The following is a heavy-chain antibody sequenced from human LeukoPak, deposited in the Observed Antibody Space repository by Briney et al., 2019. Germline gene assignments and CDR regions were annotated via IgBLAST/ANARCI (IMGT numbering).Heavy chain of an antibody. J-gene: IGHJ4*02. CDR1: GGTFSSYA. CDR2: IIPIFGTA. D-gene: IGHD5-24*01. CDR3: AREMATRPTFDY. Sequence: SVKVSCKASGGTFSSYAISWVRRAPGQGLEWMGRIIPIFGTANYAQKSQGRVTITTDESTSTAYMELSSLRSEDTAVYYCAREMATRPTFDYWGQGTLVTVSS. V-gene: IGHV1-69*05.